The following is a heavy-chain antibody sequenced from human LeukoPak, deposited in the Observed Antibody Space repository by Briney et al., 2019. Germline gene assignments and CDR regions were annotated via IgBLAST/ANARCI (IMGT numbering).Heavy chain of an antibody. J-gene: IGHJ6*03. Sequence: PGGSLRLSCAASGFTFDDYGMSWVRLAPGKGLEWVSGINWNGGSTGYADSVKGRFTISRDNAKNSLYLQMNSLRAEDTALYYCARLYSSSSSWYYYYYYMDVWGKGTTVTVSS. CDR3: ARLYSSSSSWYYYYYYMDV. D-gene: IGHD6-6*01. CDR2: INWNGGST. CDR1: GFTFDDYG. V-gene: IGHV3-20*04.